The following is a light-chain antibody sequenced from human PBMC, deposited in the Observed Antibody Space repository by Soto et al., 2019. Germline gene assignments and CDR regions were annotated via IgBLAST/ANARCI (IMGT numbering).Light chain of an antibody. CDR1: SSDVGGYNY. CDR3: SSFAGNNNLV. CDR2: EVS. V-gene: IGLV2-8*01. Sequence: QSALTQPPSASGSPGQSVTISCTGTSSDVGGYNYVSWYQQHPGKAPKLMISEVSKRPSGVPDRFSGPKSGNTASLTVSGLQAEDEADYYCSSFAGNNNLVFGGGTKVTVL. J-gene: IGLJ2*01.